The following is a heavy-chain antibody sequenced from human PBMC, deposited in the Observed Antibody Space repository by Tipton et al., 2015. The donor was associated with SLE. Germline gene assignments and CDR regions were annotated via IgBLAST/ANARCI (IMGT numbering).Heavy chain of an antibody. Sequence: TLSLTCSVSGDSVTSGLYYWSWIRQPPGKGLEWIGYVYDIEFTNYNPSLKSRVTISLDTSKNQFSLKLSSVTAADTAVYYCARGGTYHDSSGNIDYWGQGTLVTASS. J-gene: IGHJ4*02. CDR2: VYDIEFT. D-gene: IGHD3-22*01. V-gene: IGHV4-61*01. CDR3: ARGGTYHDSSGNIDY. CDR1: GDSVTSGLYY.